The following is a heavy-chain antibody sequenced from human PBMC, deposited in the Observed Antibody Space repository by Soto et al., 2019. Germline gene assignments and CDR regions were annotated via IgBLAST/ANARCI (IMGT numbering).Heavy chain of an antibody. CDR2: INDRGDT. J-gene: IGHJ6*02. CDR3: ARVSGSYYYGMDV. D-gene: IGHD1-26*01. CDR1: GESFSKYF. Sequence: SETLSLTCAVYGESFSKYFWHWIRQSPGKGLEWIGEINDRGDTRYNPSLKSRVTISVDKSKNQFSLKLSSVTAADTAVYYCARVSGSYYYGMDVWGQGTTVTVSS. V-gene: IGHV4-34*01.